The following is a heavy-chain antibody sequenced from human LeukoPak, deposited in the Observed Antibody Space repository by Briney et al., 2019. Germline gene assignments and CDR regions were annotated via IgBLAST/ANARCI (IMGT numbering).Heavy chain of an antibody. V-gene: IGHV3-23*01. D-gene: IGHD3-3*01. Sequence: GGSLRLSCAASGFTFSSYAMSWVRQAPGKGLEWASAISGSGGSTYYADSVKGRFTISRDNSKNTLYLQMNSLRAEDTAVYYCAKDLRFLEEFDYWGQGTLVTVSS. CDR1: GFTFSSYA. CDR2: ISGSGGST. CDR3: AKDLRFLEEFDY. J-gene: IGHJ4*02.